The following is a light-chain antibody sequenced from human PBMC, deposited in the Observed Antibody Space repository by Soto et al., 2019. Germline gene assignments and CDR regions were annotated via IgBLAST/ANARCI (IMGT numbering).Light chain of an antibody. J-gene: IGKJ1*01. Sequence: DIQMTQSPSSLSASVGDRVTITCRASQSIRNYLNWYQQKPGKAPNLLIYSASTLQSGVPSRFSGSGSGTDFTLTISSLQPEDFATYYCQHYNSYSEAFGQGTKVELK. V-gene: IGKV1-39*01. CDR1: QSIRNY. CDR3: QHYNSYSEA. CDR2: SAS.